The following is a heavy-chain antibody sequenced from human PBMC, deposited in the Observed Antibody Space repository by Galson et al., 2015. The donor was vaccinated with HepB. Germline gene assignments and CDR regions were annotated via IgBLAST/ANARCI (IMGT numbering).Heavy chain of an antibody. Sequence: SVKVSCKASGYILTKYAINWVRQAPGQGLEWMGWINTNTGNPTYAQAFTGRFVFSLDTSVSTTYLQINRLKAEDTAIYYCARSTISGYGLDVWGLGTTVTVSS. J-gene: IGHJ6*02. CDR2: INTNTGNP. V-gene: IGHV7-4-1*02. CDR3: ARSTISGYGLDV. D-gene: IGHD5/OR15-5a*01. CDR1: GYILTKYA.